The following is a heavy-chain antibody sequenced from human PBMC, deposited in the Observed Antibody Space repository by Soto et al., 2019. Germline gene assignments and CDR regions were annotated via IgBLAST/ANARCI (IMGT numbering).Heavy chain of an antibody. CDR1: GFTFSSYA. Sequence: EVQLWESGGGLVQPGGSLRLSCAASGFTFSSYAMNWVRQAPGKGLEWVSSISYSDHSTYYADSVKGRFTISRDNSKDTLYLRMNNVRAEDAAVYYCARRGGSNGWGDFDSWGQGTLVSVSS. CDR3: ARRGGSNGWGDFDS. J-gene: IGHJ4*02. CDR2: ISYSDHST. V-gene: IGHV3-23*01. D-gene: IGHD6-19*01.